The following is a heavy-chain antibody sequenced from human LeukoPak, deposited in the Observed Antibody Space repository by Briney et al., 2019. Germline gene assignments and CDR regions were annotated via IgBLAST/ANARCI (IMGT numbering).Heavy chain of an antibody. D-gene: IGHD3-16*01. V-gene: IGHV4-4*07. CDR1: GGSISSYY. CDR3: AGGDRPFYVSPDYWYFDL. J-gene: IGHJ2*01. Sequence: SETLSLTCTVSGGSISSYYWSWIRQPAGKGLEWIGRIYTSGSTNYNPSLKSRVTMSVDTSKNQFSLKLSSVTAADTAVYYCAGGDRPFYVSPDYWYFDLWGRGTLVTVSS. CDR2: IYTSGST.